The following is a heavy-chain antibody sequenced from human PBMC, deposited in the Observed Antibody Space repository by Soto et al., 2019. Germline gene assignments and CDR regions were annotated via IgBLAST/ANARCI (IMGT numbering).Heavy chain of an antibody. V-gene: IGHV4-34*01. D-gene: IGHD3-10*01. J-gene: IGHJ5*02. CDR2: INHSGST. Sequence: SETLSLTCAVYGGSFSGYYWRWIRQPPGKGLEWIGEINHSGSTNYNPSLKSRVTISVDTSKNQFSLKLSSVTAADTAVYYCARKRSGSGSYYIERLNWFDPWGQGTLVTVSS. CDR3: ARKRSGSGSYYIERLNWFDP. CDR1: GGSFSGYY.